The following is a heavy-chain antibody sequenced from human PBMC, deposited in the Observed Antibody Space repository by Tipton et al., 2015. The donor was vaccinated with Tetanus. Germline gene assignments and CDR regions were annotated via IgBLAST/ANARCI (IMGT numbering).Heavy chain of an antibody. CDR1: GDSMTKYY. J-gene: IGHJ3*01. CDR2: IFHSGST. Sequence: TLYLTCTVSGDSMTKYYWSWIRQPPGKGLEWISYIFHSGSTNYNPSLKSRVNISMDTSKNQISLKLTSVTAADTAVYFCARRSYCTSSRCFDAFDLWGPGTRVTVSS. D-gene: IGHD2-8*01. CDR3: ARRSYCTSSRCFDAFDL. V-gene: IGHV4-59*01.